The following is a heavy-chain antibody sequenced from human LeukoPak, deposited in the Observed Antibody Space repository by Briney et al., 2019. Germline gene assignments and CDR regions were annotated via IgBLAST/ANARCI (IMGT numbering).Heavy chain of an antibody. V-gene: IGHV1-46*01. Sequence: ASVKVSCKASGYTFTGYYMHWVRQAPGQGLEWMGIINPSGGSTSYAQKFQGRVTMTRDTSTSAVYMELSSLRSEDTAVYYCARHDYGIAAAGTFGYWGQGTLVTVSS. D-gene: IGHD6-13*01. CDR1: GYTFTGYY. J-gene: IGHJ4*02. CDR3: ARHDYGIAAAGTFGY. CDR2: INPSGGST.